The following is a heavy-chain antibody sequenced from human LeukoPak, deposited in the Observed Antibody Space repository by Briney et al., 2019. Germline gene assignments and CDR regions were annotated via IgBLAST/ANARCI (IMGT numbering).Heavy chain of an antibody. V-gene: IGHV4-34*01. Sequence: PSETLSLTCAVYGGPFSGYYWSWIRQPPGKGLEWIGEINHSGSTNYNPSLKSRVTISVDTSKNQFSLKLSSVTAADTAVYYCARGGGYSGYWFDPWGQGTLVTVSS. CDR3: ARGGGYSGYWFDP. D-gene: IGHD5-12*01. J-gene: IGHJ5*02. CDR2: INHSGST. CDR1: GGPFSGYY.